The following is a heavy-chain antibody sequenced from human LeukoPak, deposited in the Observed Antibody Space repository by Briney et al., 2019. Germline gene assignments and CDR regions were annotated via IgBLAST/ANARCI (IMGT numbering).Heavy chain of an antibody. CDR2: INIGGTNT. CDR1: GFTFNDYY. J-gene: IGHJ5*02. CDR3: ATDGAGFDT. V-gene: IGHV3-11*01. Sequence: GGSLRLSCAASGFTFNDYYMSWIRQAPGKGLEWLSYINIGGTNTHYADSVKCRFTIPRDNAKKSLYLEMNNLRAEDTAVYYCATDGAGFDTWGQGVLVTVSS.